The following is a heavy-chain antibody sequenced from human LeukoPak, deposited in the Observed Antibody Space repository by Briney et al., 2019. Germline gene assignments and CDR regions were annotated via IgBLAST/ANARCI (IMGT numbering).Heavy chain of an antibody. CDR3: ARERQQMGFDF. J-gene: IGHJ4*02. CDR1: GDSISSYS. D-gene: IGHD6-13*01. CDR2: LYSTVST. V-gene: IGHV4-4*07. Sequence: SETLSFTGTVSGDSISSYSWSWIRQPAGKGLEWIRRLYSTVSTNYNPSLKSRVTVSIDTSRNQFSLRLNSVTAADTAVYYCARERQQMGFDFWGQGTLVTVSS.